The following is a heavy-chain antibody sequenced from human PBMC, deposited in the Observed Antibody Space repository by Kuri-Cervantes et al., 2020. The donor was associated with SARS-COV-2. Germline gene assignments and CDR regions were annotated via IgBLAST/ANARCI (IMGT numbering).Heavy chain of an antibody. V-gene: IGHV3-7*01. CDR1: GFTFSSYW. CDR2: IKDDGSEK. J-gene: IGHJ4*02. CDR3: AKDQHGIVVVVAAIDY. Sequence: GGSLRLSCADSGFTFSSYWMHWVRQAPGKGLEWVANIKDDGSEKYYVDSVKGRFTISRDNSKNTLYLQMNSLRAEDTAVYYCAKDQHGIVVVVAAIDYWGQGTLVTVSS. D-gene: IGHD2-15*01.